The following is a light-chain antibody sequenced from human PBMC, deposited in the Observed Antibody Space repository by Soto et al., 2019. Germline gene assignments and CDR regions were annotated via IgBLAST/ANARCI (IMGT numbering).Light chain of an antibody. CDR2: GVS. CDR3: QHYGYPPWT. Sequence: WYQQKPGXXXRXXXYGVSSRAYGIPDRFSGSGYGTDFTLTISRLEPEDFAVYYCQHYGYPPWTFGQGNKVDIK. V-gene: IGKV3-20*01. J-gene: IGKJ1*01.